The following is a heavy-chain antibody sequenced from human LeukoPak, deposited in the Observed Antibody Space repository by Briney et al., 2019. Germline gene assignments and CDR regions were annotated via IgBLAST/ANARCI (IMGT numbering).Heavy chain of an antibody. CDR3: ARRVPSQVVTDYFDY. D-gene: IGHD3-22*01. CDR2: IDSSSRTT. Sequence: GGSLRLSCAASGFTFSTYSMNWVCQAPGKGPEWVSFIDSSSRTTFYADSVKGRFTISRDNAKNSLFLQMNSLRAEDTAVYYCARRVPSQVVTDYFDYWGQGALVTVSS. J-gene: IGHJ4*02. CDR1: GFTFSTYS. V-gene: IGHV3-48*04.